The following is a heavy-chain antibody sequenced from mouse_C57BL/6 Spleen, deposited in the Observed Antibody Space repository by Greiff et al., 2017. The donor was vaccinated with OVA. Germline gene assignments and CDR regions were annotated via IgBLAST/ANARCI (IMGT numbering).Heavy chain of an antibody. J-gene: IGHJ1*03. CDR3: ARPDYYGSTDWYFDV. CDR1: GYAFSSSW. D-gene: IGHD1-1*01. Sequence: QVQLKQSGPELVKPGASVKISCKASGYAFSSSWMNWVKQRPGKGLEWIGRIYPGDGDTNYNGKFKGKATLTADKSSSTAYMQLSSLTSEDSAVYFCARPDYYGSTDWYFDVWGTVTTVTVSS. CDR2: IYPGDGDT. V-gene: IGHV1-82*01.